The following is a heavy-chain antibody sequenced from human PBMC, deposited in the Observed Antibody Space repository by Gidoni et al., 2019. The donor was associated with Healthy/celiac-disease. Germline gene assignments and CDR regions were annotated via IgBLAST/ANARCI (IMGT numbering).Heavy chain of an antibody. V-gene: IGHV2-70*15. CDR2: IDWDDDK. J-gene: IGHJ6*02. D-gene: IGHD3-3*01. Sequence: QVTLRESGPALVKPTQTLTLTCTFSGFSLSTSGMCVSWIRQPPGKALELLARIDWDDDKYYSTSLKTRLTISKDTSKNQVVLTMTNMDPVDTATYYCARTYYDFWSGPNLYYYYGMDVWGQGTAVTVSS. CDR3: ARTYYDFWSGPNLYYYYGMDV. CDR1: GFSLSTSGMC.